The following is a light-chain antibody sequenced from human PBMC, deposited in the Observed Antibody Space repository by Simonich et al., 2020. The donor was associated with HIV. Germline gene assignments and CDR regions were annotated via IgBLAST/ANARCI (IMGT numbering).Light chain of an antibody. J-gene: IGLJ3*02. Sequence: QLVLTQSPSASASLGAAVKLTCTLSSGHRSYAIAWHQPQPEKGPRYLMKLNSDGRHYKGDGIPDRFSGSSSGAERYLTISSLQSEDEADYYCQTWGTGIRVFGGGTKLTVL. CDR3: QTWGTGIRV. CDR2: LNSDGRH. CDR1: SGHRSYA. V-gene: IGLV4-69*01.